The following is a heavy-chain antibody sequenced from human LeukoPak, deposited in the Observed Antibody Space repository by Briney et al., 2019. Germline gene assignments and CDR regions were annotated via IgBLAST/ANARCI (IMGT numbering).Heavy chain of an antibody. CDR1: GYTFTSYG. D-gene: IGHD3-22*01. Sequence: GASVKVSCKASGYTFTSYGISWVRQAPGQGLEWMGWISAYNGNTNYAQKLQGRVTMTTDTSTSTAYMELRSLRSDDTAVYYCARSMDYYDSSGHTENFDYWGQGTLVTVSS. J-gene: IGHJ4*02. CDR2: ISAYNGNT. V-gene: IGHV1-18*01. CDR3: ARSMDYYDSSGHTENFDY.